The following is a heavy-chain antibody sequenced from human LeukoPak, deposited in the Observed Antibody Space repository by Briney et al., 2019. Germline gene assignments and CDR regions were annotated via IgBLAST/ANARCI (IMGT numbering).Heavy chain of an antibody. V-gene: IGHV4-59*01. D-gene: IGHD6-6*01. Sequence: SETLSLTCTVSGGSISSYYWSWIRQPPGKGLEWIGYIYYSGSTNYNPSLRSRVTISVDTSKNQFSLKLSSVTAADTAVYYCARDSSNWYFDLWGRGTLVPVSS. CDR2: IYYSGST. CDR1: GGSISSYY. J-gene: IGHJ2*01. CDR3: ARDSSNWYFDL.